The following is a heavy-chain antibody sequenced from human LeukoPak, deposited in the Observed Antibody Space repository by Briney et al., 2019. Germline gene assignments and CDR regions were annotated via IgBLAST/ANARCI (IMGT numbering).Heavy chain of an antibody. CDR2: IFYTGST. J-gene: IGHJ3*02. CDR1: GDSISSSY. CDR3: ARRGMAARSTIGNFDI. V-gene: IGHV4-59*08. Sequence: SETLSLTCTVSGDSISSSYWSWIRQPPGRGLDWIGYIFYTGSTNYNPSLNSRVTMSVDTSKNQSSLNLNSVTGADTAVYYCARRGMAARSTIGNFDIWGQGTMVTVSS. D-gene: IGHD5/OR15-5a*01.